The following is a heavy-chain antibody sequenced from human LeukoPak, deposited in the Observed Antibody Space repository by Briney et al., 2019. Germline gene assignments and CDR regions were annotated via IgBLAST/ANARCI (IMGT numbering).Heavy chain of an antibody. V-gene: IGHV3-23*01. CDR1: GFTFSNYW. CDR2: ISGSGAGT. J-gene: IGHJ4*02. CDR3: TKDRDAYRIFDY. D-gene: IGHD3-16*01. Sequence: GGSLRLSCAASGFTFSNYWMHWVRQAPGKGLEWVSAISGSGAGTSYADSVKGRFTISRDNSKNTLYLHMNSLRAEDTAIYYCTKDRDAYRIFDYWGQGTLVTVSS.